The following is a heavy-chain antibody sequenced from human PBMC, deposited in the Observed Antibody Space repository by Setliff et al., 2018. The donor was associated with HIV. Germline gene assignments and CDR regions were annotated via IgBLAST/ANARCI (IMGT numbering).Heavy chain of an antibody. CDR2: ISSSGGT. CDR3: AATSVSTWSAGYFFDY. CDR1: GFTSTIYA. J-gene: IGHJ4*02. D-gene: IGHD2-2*01. V-gene: IGHV3-23*01. Sequence: GSLRLSCADSGFTSTIYAMSWVRQAPGKGLECVSLISSSGGTSYADSVKGRFTISRDTSKNTLYLQMNSLRAEDTAVYYCAATSVSTWSAGYFFDYWGQGTLVTVSS.